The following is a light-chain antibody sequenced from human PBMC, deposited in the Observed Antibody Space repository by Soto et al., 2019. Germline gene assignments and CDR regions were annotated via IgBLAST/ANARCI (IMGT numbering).Light chain of an antibody. J-gene: IGKJ2*01. CDR1: QSVSSSF. CDR2: GAS. CDR3: QQYGSSPGT. Sequence: DIVLTQSPCTLSLSPGERATLSCRASQSVSSSFLAWYQQNPGQAPRLLIYGASTRAPGIPDRFSGGGSGTDCTLTISRLEPEDFAVYYCQQYGSSPGTFGQGTKLEIK. V-gene: IGKV3-20*01.